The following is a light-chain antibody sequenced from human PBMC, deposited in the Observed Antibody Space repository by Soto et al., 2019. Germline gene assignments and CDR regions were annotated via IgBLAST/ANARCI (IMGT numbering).Light chain of an antibody. V-gene: IGLV2-23*02. CDR3: CSYAGGSTYV. CDR1: SSYVGNYNL. CDR2: EVS. J-gene: IGLJ1*01. Sequence: LTQPASVSGSPGQSITISCTGTSSYVGNYNLVSWYQQDPGKAPKLMIYEVSKRPSGVSNRFSGSKSGNTASLTISGLQAEDEADYYCCSYAGGSTYVFGTGTKVTVL.